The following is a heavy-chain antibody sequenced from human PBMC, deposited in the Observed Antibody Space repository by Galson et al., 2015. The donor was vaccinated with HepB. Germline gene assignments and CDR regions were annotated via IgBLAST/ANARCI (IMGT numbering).Heavy chain of an antibody. CDR3: ARGNSAWRMFDP. J-gene: IGHJ5*02. V-gene: IGHV3-66*01. Sequence: SLRLSCAASGFTVTTTYMTWVRQAPGKGLEWVSVTYRRGGTYYADSVEGRFTISRDTAQNTLYLQMNSLRVEDTTIYLCARGNSAWRMFDPRGQGTLVTVS. D-gene: IGHD6-19*01. CDR1: GFTVTTTY. CDR2: TYRRGGT.